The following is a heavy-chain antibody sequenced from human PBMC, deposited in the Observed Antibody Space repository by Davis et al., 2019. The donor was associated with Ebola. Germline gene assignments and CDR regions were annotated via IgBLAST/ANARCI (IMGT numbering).Heavy chain of an antibody. CDR3: ARSVGGMGVGAAAAAFDY. J-gene: IGHJ4*02. V-gene: IGHV1-46*01. Sequence: AASVKVSCKASGYTFTSYYMHWVRQAPGQGLEWMGIINPSGGSTSYAQKFQGRVTMTRDTSTSTVYMELSSLRSEDTAVYYCARSVGGMGVGAAAAAFDYWGQGTLVTVSS. CDR2: INPSGGST. CDR1: GYTFTSYY. D-gene: IGHD6-13*01.